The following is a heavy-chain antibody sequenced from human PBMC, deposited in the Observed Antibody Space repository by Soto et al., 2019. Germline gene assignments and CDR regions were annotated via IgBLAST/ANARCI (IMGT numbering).Heavy chain of an antibody. V-gene: IGHV3-23*01. Sequence: GGSLRLSCAASGFTFSSYAMSWVRQAPGKGLEWVSAISGSGGSTYYADSVKGRFTISRDNSKNTLYLQMNSLRAEDTAVYYCAKYGQYYDFWSGSFAQDAFDIWGQGTIVTVSS. CDR3: AKYGQYYDFWSGSFAQDAFDI. D-gene: IGHD3-3*01. CDR2: ISGSGGST. CDR1: GFTFSSYA. J-gene: IGHJ3*02.